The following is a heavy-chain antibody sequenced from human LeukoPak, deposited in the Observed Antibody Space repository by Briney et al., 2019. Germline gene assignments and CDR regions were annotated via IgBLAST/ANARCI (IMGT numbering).Heavy chain of an antibody. Sequence: PGGSLRLSCAASGFTFSSFGMHWVRQAPGKGLVWVAVIWYDTSNKYYVDSVKGRFTISRDNSKNTLYLQMNSLRDDDTAVYYCVRGVGVSRFNYLDPWGQGTLVIVSS. CDR3: VRGVGVSRFNYLDP. CDR2: IWYDTSNK. J-gene: IGHJ5*02. D-gene: IGHD1-7*01. CDR1: GFTFSSFG. V-gene: IGHV3-33*01.